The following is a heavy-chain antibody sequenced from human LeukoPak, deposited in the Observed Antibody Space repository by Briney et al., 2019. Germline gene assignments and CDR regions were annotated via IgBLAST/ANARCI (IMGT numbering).Heavy chain of an antibody. CDR2: ISYDGSNK. CDR3: ARASVAGIPHFGWFDP. D-gene: IGHD6-19*01. CDR1: GFTFSSYG. J-gene: IGHJ5*02. V-gene: IGHV3-30*03. Sequence: GGSLRLSCAASGFTFSSYGMHWVRQAPGKGLEWVAVISYDGSNKYYADSVKGRFTISRDNSKNTLYLQMNSLRSEDTAVYYCARASVAGIPHFGWFDPWGQGTLVTVSS.